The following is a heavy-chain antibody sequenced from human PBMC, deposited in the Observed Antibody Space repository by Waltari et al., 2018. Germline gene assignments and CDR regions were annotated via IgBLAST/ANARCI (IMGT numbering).Heavy chain of an antibody. CDR3: ATGYGGTFDY. CDR1: GFTFINAW. D-gene: IGHD2-15*01. Sequence: EVQLVESGGGSVKPGGSLRLSCAASGFTFINAWMNWVRQAPGKGLEWVGRIKSKTDGGATDYAAPVKGTFTISRDDSKNTLYLQMNSLKTEDTAVYYCATGYGGTFDYWGQGTLVTVSS. V-gene: IGHV3-15*07. CDR2: IKSKTDGGAT. J-gene: IGHJ4*02.